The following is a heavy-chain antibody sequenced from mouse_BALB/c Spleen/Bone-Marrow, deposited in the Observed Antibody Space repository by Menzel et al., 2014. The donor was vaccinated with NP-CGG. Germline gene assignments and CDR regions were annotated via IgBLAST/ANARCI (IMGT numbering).Heavy chain of an antibody. Sequence: VQLVESGPGLVAPSQSLSITCTVSGFSLTSYGVSWVRQPPGKGLEWLGVIWGDGSTNYHSARISRLSINKDNSKSQVFLKLNSLQTDDTATYYCAKEGRFRSTIITTFAYWGQGTLVTVSA. V-gene: IGHV2-3*01. CDR3: AKEGRFRSTIITTFAY. CDR1: GFSLTSYG. CDR2: IWGDGST. D-gene: IGHD2-12*01. J-gene: IGHJ3*01.